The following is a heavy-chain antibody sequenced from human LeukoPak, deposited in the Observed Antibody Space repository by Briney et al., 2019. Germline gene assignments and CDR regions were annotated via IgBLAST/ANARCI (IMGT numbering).Heavy chain of an antibody. Sequence: GGSLRLSCAASGFTFSSYAMYWVRQAAGKGLEWVSAIGGSGGSTYYADSVKGRFTISRDNSKNTLYLQMNSLRAEDTAVYFCAKDRNAIQAIWGSKTFDYWGQGTLVTVSS. CDR3: AKDRNAIQAIWGSKTFDY. CDR2: IGGSGGST. V-gene: IGHV3-23*01. CDR1: GFTFSSYA. J-gene: IGHJ4*02. D-gene: IGHD3-16*01.